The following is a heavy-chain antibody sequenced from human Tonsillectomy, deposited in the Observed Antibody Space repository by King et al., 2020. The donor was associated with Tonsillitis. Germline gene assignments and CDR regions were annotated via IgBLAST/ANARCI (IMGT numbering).Heavy chain of an antibody. CDR2: INHSGST. J-gene: IGHJ4*02. D-gene: IGHD5-12*01. CDR3: ASYWGYDWERYFDY. V-gene: IGHV4-34*01. Sequence: QVQLQQWGAGLLKPSETLSLTCAVYGGSFSGYYWSWIRQPPGKGLEWIGEINHSGSTNYNPSLKSRVTISVDTSKNQFSLKLSSVTAADTAVYYCASYWGYDWERYFDYWGQGTLVTVSS. CDR1: GGSFSGYY.